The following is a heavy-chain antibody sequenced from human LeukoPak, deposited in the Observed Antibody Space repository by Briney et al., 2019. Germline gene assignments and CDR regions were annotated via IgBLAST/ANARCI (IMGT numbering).Heavy chain of an antibody. CDR3: AVHGASGYYYQFDY. CDR1: GYTFTGYY. J-gene: IGHJ4*02. Sequence: ASVKVSCKASGYTFTGYYMHWVRQAPGQGLEWMGWINPNSGGTNYAQKFQGRVTMIRDTSISTAYMELSRLRSDDTAVYYCAVHGASGYYYQFDYWGQGTLVTVSS. D-gene: IGHD3-22*01. CDR2: INPNSGGT. V-gene: IGHV1-2*02.